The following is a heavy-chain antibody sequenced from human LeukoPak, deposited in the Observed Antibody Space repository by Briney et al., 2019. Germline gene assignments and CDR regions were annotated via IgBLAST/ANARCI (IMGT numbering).Heavy chain of an antibody. CDR2: IYHSGST. J-gene: IGHJ4*02. CDR1: GGSISSGGYS. CDR3: ARDLRVTSGMGY. V-gene: IGHV4-30-2*01. Sequence: PSQTLSLTCAVSGGSISSGGYSWSWIRQPPGKGLEWIGYIYHSGSTYYNPSLKSRVTISVDKSKDQFSLKLSSVTAADTAVYYCARDLRVTSGMGYWGQGTLVTVSS. D-gene: IGHD1-14*01.